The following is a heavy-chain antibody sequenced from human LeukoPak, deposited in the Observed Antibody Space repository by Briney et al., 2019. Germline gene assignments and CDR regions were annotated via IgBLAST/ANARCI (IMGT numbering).Heavy chain of an antibody. D-gene: IGHD3-10*01. J-gene: IGHJ6*03. Sequence: SETLSLTCTVSGGSISSYYWSWIRQPAGKGLEWIGRIYTSGSTNYNPSLKSRVTMSVDTSKNQFSLKLSSVTAADTAVYYCARDRFRASYGSGSYYYYYYMDVWGKGTTVTISS. CDR3: ARDRFRASYGSGSYYYYYYMDV. CDR1: GGSISSYY. CDR2: IYTSGST. V-gene: IGHV4-4*07.